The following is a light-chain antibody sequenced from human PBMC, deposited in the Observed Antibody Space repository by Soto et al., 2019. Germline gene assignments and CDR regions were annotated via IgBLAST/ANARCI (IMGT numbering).Light chain of an antibody. CDR1: SSNIRNNY. Sequence: VVTQPPSVSAAPGQKVTISCSGSSSNIRNNYVSWYQQLPGTAPKLLIYDNNKRPSEIPDRFSGSKSGTSATLGITGLQTGDEADYYCGTWDSSLSVYVFGTGTKVTVL. J-gene: IGLJ1*01. V-gene: IGLV1-51*01. CDR3: GTWDSSLSVYV. CDR2: DNN.